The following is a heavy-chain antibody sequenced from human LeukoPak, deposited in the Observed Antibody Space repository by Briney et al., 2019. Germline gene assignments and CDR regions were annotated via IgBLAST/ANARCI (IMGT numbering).Heavy chain of an antibody. J-gene: IGHJ5*02. CDR2: MYYRGNT. V-gene: IGHV4-39*07. D-gene: IGHD3-10*01. Sequence: SETLSLTCTVSGGSISTITYYWGWIRQPPGKGLEWVGHMYYRGNTFYNPSLKSRVTISVDTSKNQFSLKLSSVTAADTAVYYCARAPLWFGIPFDPWGQGTLVTVSS. CDR3: ARAPLWFGIPFDP. CDR1: GGSISTITYY.